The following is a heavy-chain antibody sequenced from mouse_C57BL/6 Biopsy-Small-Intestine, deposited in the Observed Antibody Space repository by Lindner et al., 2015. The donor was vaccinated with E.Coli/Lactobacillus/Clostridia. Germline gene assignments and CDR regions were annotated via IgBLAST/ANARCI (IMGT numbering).Heavy chain of an antibody. Sequence: SVKVSCKASGGTFNNYAINWVRQAPRQGLEWMGGIITTFGTANYAQKFQGRVTITADASTSTAYMELSSLRSEDTAVYYCARRQGVKFVYYFDYWGQGTLVTVSS. D-gene: IGHD3-2*01. CDR3: ARRQGVKFVYYFDY. J-gene: IGHJ2*01. CDR1: GGTFNNYA. V-gene: IGHV1-79*01. CDR2: IITTFGTA.